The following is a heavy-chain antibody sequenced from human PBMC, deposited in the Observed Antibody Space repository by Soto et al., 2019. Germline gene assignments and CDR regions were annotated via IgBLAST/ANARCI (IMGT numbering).Heavy chain of an antibody. J-gene: IGHJ4*02. D-gene: IGHD2-21*02. V-gene: IGHV4-34*01. CDR3: ARDVVTGY. CDR2: INHSGST. Sequence: SETLSLTCAVYGGSFSGYYWSWIRQPPGKGLEWIGEINHSGSTNYNPSLKSRVTISVDTSKNQFSLKLSSVTAADTAVYYCARDVVTGYWGQGTLVTVSS. CDR1: GGSFSGYY.